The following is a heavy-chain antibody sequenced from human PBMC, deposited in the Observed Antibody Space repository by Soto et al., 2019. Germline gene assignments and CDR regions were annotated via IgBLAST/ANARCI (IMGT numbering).Heavy chain of an antibody. D-gene: IGHD1-1*01. Sequence: PSETLSLTCTVSGGSSTTSNYYWSWIRQHPGKGLEWIGYINYVGSAYYNPSLKSRLTLSVDTSKNQFSLKLRSVTAADTAVYDCVRDGTKTLRDWFDPWGQGISVTVSS. J-gene: IGHJ5*02. CDR1: GGSSTTSNYY. V-gene: IGHV4-31*03. CDR2: INYVGSA. CDR3: VRDGTKTLRDWFDP.